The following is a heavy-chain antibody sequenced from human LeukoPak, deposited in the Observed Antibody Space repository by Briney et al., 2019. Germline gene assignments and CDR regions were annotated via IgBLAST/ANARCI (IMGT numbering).Heavy chain of an antibody. CDR3: AREGQWLAKSWFDP. J-gene: IGHJ5*02. D-gene: IGHD6-19*01. Sequence: PGGSLRLSCAASGFTFSSYSMNWVRQAPGKGLEWVSSISSSSSYIYYADSARGRFTISRDNAKNSLYLQMNSLRAEDTAVYYCAREGQWLAKSWFDPWGQGTLVTVSS. CDR1: GFTFSSYS. V-gene: IGHV3-21*01. CDR2: ISSSSSYI.